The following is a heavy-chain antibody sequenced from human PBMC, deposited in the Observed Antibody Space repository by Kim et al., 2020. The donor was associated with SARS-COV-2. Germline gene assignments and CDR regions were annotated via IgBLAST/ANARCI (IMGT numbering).Heavy chain of an antibody. D-gene: IGHD2-2*02. J-gene: IGHJ3*02. CDR1: GYTFTGYY. V-gene: IGHV1-2*02. CDR2: INPNSGGT. Sequence: ASVKVSCKASGYTFTGYYMHWVRQAPGQGLEWMGWINPNSGGTNYAQKFQGRVTMTRDTSISTAYMELSRLRSDDTAVYYCAGTVRCSSTSCYTVRAFDIWGQGTMVTVSS. CDR3: AGTVRCSSTSCYTVRAFDI.